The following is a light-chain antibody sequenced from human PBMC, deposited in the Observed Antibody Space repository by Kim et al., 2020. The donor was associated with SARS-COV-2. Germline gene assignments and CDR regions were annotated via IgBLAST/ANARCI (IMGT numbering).Light chain of an antibody. J-gene: IGKJ1*01. CDR3: QQTYSTPRT. Sequence: DIQITQSPSSLSASVGDRVTITCRASQTISSYLSWYQRKPGKAPKLLIYAASNLQSGVPSRFSGSGSETDFTLTINSLQPEDFATYFCQQTYSTPRTFGQGTKVDIK. CDR2: AAS. CDR1: QTISSY. V-gene: IGKV1-39*01.